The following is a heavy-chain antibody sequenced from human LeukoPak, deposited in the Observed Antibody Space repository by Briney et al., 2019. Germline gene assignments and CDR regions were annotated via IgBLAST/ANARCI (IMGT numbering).Heavy chain of an antibody. D-gene: IGHD3-16*01. CDR1: GFTFSSYG. V-gene: IGHV3-30*18. J-gene: IGHJ4*02. CDR2: ASSDGDTT. CDR3: AKEGSTTFREDFDC. Sequence: GGSLRLSCAASGFTFSSYGMHWVRQAPGKGLEWVAVASSDGDTTYYADSVKGRFTISKDNSRNTLYLQMNSLRAEDTAVYYCAKEGSTTFREDFDCWGQGTLVTVSS.